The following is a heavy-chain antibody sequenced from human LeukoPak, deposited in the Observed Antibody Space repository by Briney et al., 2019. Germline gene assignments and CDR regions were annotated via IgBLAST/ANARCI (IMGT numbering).Heavy chain of an antibody. J-gene: IGHJ4*02. V-gene: IGHV3-30-3*01. CDR1: GFTFSSYA. D-gene: IGHD6-19*01. CDR2: ISYDGSNK. CDR3: AKDAVFSGWYECFDY. Sequence: GGSLRLSCAASGFTFSSYAMHWVRQAPGKGLEWVAVISYDGSNKYYADSVKGRFTISRDNSKNTLYLQMNSLRAEDTAVYYCAKDAVFSGWYECFDYWGQGTLVTVSS.